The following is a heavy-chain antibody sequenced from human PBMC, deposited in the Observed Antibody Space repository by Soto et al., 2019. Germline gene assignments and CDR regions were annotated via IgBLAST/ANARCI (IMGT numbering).Heavy chain of an antibody. CDR3: ARIGEITIDH. V-gene: IGHV4-39*01. D-gene: IGHD3-10*01. Sequence: PSETLSLTCTVSGGSISSSSYYWGWIRQPPGKGLEWIGSIYYSGSTYYNPSLKSRVTISVDTSKNQFSLKLSSVTAADTAVYYCARIGEITIDHWGKGTLVTVSS. J-gene: IGHJ4*02. CDR1: GGSISSSSYY. CDR2: IYYSGST.